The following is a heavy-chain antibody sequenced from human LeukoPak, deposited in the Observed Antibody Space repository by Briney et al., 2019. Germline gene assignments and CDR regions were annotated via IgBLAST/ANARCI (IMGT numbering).Heavy chain of an antibody. CDR3: ARERRQAFDI. V-gene: IGHV1-18*01. Sequence: SVKVSCKASGYTFTSYGISWVRQAPGQGLEWVGWISAYNGNTNYAQKLQGRVTMTTDTSTNTLYMEVRSLRADDTAVYYCARERRQAFDIWGQGTMVTVSS. CDR2: ISAYNGNT. CDR1: GYTFTSYG. J-gene: IGHJ3*02.